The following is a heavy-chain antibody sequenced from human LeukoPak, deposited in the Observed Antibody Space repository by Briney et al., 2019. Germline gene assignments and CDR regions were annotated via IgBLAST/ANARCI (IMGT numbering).Heavy chain of an antibody. Sequence: ASVKVSCKASGYTLTSYGISWVRQAPGQGLEWMGWISAYNGNTNYAQKLQGRVTMTTDTSTSTAYMELRSLRSDDTAVYYCARDFPLVVGATTDYFDYWGQGTLVTVSS. D-gene: IGHD1-26*01. CDR1: GYTLTSYG. J-gene: IGHJ4*02. CDR3: ARDFPLVVGATTDYFDY. V-gene: IGHV1-18*01. CDR2: ISAYNGNT.